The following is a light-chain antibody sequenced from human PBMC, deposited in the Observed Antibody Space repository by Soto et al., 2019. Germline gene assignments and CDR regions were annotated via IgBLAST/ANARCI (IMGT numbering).Light chain of an antibody. CDR3: QQYGSSGT. CDR2: GAS. CDR1: QSVSSSY. Sequence: EILLTQSPGTLSLSPGERATLSCRASQSVSSSYLAWYQQKPGQAPGLLIYGASSRATGIPDRFSGSGSGTEFTLTISRLQPEDFAVYYCQQYGSSGTFGQGTKVDIK. V-gene: IGKV3-20*01. J-gene: IGKJ1*01.